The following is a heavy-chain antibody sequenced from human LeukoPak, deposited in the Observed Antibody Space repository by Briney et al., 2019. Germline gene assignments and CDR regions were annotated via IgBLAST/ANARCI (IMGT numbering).Heavy chain of an antibody. V-gene: IGHV3-30*18. J-gene: IGHJ4*02. CDR2: ISYDGSNK. D-gene: IGHD6-13*01. CDR1: GFTFSSYG. Sequence: GGSLRLSCAASGFTFSSYGMHWVRQAPGQGLEWVAIISYDGSNKYFADSVKGRFTISRDNSKNTLYLQMNSLRAEDTAVYYCAKDFQDTSSWEFDYWGQGTLVTVSS. CDR3: AKDFQDTSSWEFDY.